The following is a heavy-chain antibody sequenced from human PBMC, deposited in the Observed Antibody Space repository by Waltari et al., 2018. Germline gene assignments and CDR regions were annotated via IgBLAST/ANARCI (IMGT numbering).Heavy chain of an antibody. CDR2: ISYDGSNK. CDR3: ARDLSPRLGYGAPGRDI. CDR1: GLTFSSYA. J-gene: IGHJ3*02. Sequence: QVQLVESGGGVVQPGRSLRLSCAASGLTFSSYAVHWVRQAPGKGLEWVAVISYDGSNKYYADSVKGRFTISRDNSKNTLYLQMNSLRAEDTAVYYCARDLSPRLGYGAPGRDIWGQGTMVTVSS. V-gene: IGHV3-30-3*01. D-gene: IGHD4-17*01.